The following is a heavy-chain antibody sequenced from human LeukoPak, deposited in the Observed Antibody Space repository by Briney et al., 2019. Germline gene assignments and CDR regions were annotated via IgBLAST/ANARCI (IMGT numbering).Heavy chain of an antibody. CDR3: AKVLTGYCGSTSCPFDS. V-gene: IGHV3-30*02. CDR2: IRYHGSNI. CDR1: GFTFSSYG. D-gene: IGHD2-2*01. J-gene: IGHJ4*02. Sequence: PGGSLRLSCAASGFTFSSYGMHWVRQAPGKGLEWVAYIRYHGSNINYADSVKGRFTISRDNSKDTLFLQMSSLGAEDTAVYYCAKVLTGYCGSTSCPFDSWGLGTLVTVSS.